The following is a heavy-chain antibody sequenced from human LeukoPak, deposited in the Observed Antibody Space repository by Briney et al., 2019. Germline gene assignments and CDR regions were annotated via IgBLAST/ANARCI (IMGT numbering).Heavy chain of an antibody. D-gene: IGHD6-13*01. CDR3: ARVSSSSWFGPFDY. J-gene: IGHJ4*02. V-gene: IGHV4-59*01. CDR1: GVSLNRYY. Sequence: SETLSLTCTVSGVSLNRYYWTWLRQPPGKGLEWIGYMHYSGNTNYNTSLKNRVTISVDTSKSQFSLKLSAVTAADTAVYYCARVSSSSWFGPFDYWGQGTLATVSS. CDR2: MHYSGNT.